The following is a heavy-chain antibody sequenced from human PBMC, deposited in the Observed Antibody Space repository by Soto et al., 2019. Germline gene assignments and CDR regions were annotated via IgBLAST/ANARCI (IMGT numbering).Heavy chain of an antibody. D-gene: IGHD2-15*01. V-gene: IGHV3-30*18. CDR2: ISYDGSNK. CDR1: GFTFSSYG. Sequence: QVQLVESGGGVVQPGRSLRLSCAASGFTFSSYGMHWVRQAPGKGLEWVEVISYDGSNKYYSDSVKGRFTISRDNSKNTLYLQMNSLRAEDTAVYYCAKDWGSYNWFDPWGQGTLVTVSS. CDR3: AKDWGSYNWFDP. J-gene: IGHJ5*02.